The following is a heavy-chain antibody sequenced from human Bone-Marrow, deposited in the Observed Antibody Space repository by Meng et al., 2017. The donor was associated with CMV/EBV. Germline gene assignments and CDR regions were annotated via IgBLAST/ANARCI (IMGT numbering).Heavy chain of an antibody. CDR1: GFTFSSYW. D-gene: IGHD1-26*01. Sequence: GGSLRLSCAASGFTFSSYWMHWVRQAPGKGLVWVSRINSDGSSTSYADSVKGRFTISRDNAKNTLYLQINSLRAEDTAVYYCARWEGVSNDAFDIWGQGTMVTVSS. J-gene: IGHJ3*02. CDR3: ARWEGVSNDAFDI. V-gene: IGHV3-74*01. CDR2: INSDGSST.